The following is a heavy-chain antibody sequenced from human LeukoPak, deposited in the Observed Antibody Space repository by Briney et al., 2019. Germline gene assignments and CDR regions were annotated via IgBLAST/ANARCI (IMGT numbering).Heavy chain of an antibody. CDR3: ARGPLITIFGVVIRSWFDP. Sequence: SETLSLTCAVYGGSFSGYYCSWIRQPPGKGLEWIGEINHSGSTNYNPSLKSRVTISVDTSKNQFSLKLSSVTAADTDVYYCARGPLITIFGVVIRSWFDPWGQEPWSPSPQ. CDR2: INHSGST. CDR1: GGSFSGYY. D-gene: IGHD3-3*01. J-gene: IGHJ5*02. V-gene: IGHV4-34*01.